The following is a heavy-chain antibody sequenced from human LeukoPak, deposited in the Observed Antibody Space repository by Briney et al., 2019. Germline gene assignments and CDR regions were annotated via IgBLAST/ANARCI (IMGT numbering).Heavy chain of an antibody. CDR2: ISSSSSYI. V-gene: IGHV3-21*01. D-gene: IGHD3-16*01. Sequence: PGGPLRLSCAASGFTFSSYSMNWVRQAPGKGLEWVSSISSSSSYIYYADSVKGRFTISRDNAKNSLYLQMNSLRAEDTAVYYCARRVPNQVITDYFDYWGQGTLVTVSS. CDR1: GFTFSSYS. J-gene: IGHJ4*02. CDR3: ARRVPNQVITDYFDY.